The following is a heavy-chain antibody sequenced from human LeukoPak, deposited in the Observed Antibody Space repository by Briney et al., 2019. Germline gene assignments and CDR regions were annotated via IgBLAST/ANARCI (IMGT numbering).Heavy chain of an antibody. V-gene: IGHV3-7*01. J-gene: IGHJ6*02. Sequence: PGGSLRLSCAASGFTFSSYWMSWVRQAPGKGLEWVANIKQDGSEKYYVDSVKGRFTISRDNAKNSLYLQMNSLRAEDTAVYYCAREVPLRFLEWLFGMDVWGQGTTVTVSS. CDR2: IKQDGSEK. CDR3: AREVPLRFLEWLFGMDV. D-gene: IGHD3-3*01. CDR1: GFTFSSYW.